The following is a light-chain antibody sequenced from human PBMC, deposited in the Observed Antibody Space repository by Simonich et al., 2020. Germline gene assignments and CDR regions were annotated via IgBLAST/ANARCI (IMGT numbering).Light chain of an antibody. CDR2: TES. CDR1: QSISSW. CDR3: QQYNSYSQT. V-gene: IGKV1-5*03. J-gene: IGKJ1*01. Sequence: DIQMTQSPSTLSASVGDRVTITCRASQSISSWLAWYQQKPGKAPKLLIYTESSLESGVPSRFSGSGSGTEFTLTISSLQPDDFATYYCQQYNSYSQTFGQGTKVEIK.